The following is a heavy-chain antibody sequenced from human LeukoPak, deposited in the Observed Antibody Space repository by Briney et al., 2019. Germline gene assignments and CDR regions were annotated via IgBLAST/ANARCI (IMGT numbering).Heavy chain of an antibody. V-gene: IGHV4-34*09. J-gene: IGHJ4*02. CDR2: IYYSGST. D-gene: IGHD5-12*01. CDR3: ASSGYDWAFDY. CDR1: GGSFSGYY. Sequence: SETLSLTCAVYGGSFSGYYWSWIRQPPGKGLEWIGSIYYSGSTYYNPSLKSRLTISVDTSKNQFSLKLSSVTAADTAVYYCASSGYDWAFDYWGQGTLVTVSS.